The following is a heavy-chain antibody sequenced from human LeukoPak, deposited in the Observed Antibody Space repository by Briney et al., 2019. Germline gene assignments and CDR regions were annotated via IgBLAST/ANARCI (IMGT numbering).Heavy chain of an antibody. D-gene: IGHD6-13*01. V-gene: IGHV1-2*02. CDR3: ARVSVEAAAGTESIYYYYYYYMDV. CDR2: INPDSGGT. J-gene: IGHJ6*03. Sequence: GASVKVSCKASGYTFTGYYMHWVRQAPGQGLEWMGWINPDSGGTNYAQKFQGRVTMTTDTSTSTAYMELRSLRSDDTAVYYCARVSVEAAAGTESIYYYYYYYMDVWGKGTTVTISS. CDR1: GYTFTGYY.